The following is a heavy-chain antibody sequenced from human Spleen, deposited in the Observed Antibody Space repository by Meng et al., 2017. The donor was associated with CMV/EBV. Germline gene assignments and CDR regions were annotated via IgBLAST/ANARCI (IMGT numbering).Heavy chain of an antibody. CDR2: IYTGGET. D-gene: IGHD1-1*01. CDR1: GFIVSSNY. Sequence: GESLKISCAASGFIVSSNYMTWVRQAPGKGLEWVSVIYTGGETYYTDSVKGRFTISRDNDRNTIHLQMSSLRLDDSAVYYCAMWNRQRGGFDYWGQGTVVTVSS. V-gene: IGHV3-53*01. J-gene: IGHJ4*02. CDR3: AMWNRQRGGFDY.